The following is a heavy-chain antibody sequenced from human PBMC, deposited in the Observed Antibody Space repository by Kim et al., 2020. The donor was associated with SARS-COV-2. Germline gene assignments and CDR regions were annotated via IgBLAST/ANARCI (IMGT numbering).Heavy chain of an antibody. D-gene: IGHD3-10*01. Sequence: SVKVSCKAFGGTFSSYAISWVRQAPGQGLEWMGGIIPIFGTANYAQKFQGRVTITADESTSTAYMELSSLRSEDTAVYYCARVITMVRGVITDNWFDPWGQGTLVTVSS. V-gene: IGHV1-69*13. CDR3: ARVITMVRGVITDNWFDP. J-gene: IGHJ5*02. CDR1: GGTFSSYA. CDR2: IIPIFGTA.